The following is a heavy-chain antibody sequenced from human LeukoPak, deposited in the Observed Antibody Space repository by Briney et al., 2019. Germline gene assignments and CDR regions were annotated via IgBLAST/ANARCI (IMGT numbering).Heavy chain of an antibody. D-gene: IGHD2-15*01. CDR1: GGSFSGYY. CDR3: ARLGYCSGGSCFLYYYYGMDV. V-gene: IGHV4-34*01. Sequence: SETLSLTCAVHGGSFSGYYWSWIRQPPGKGLEWIGEINHSGSTNYNPSLKSRVTISVDTSKNQFSLKLSSVTAADTAVYYCARLGYCSGGSCFLYYYYGMDVWGQGTTVTVSS. CDR2: INHSGST. J-gene: IGHJ6*02.